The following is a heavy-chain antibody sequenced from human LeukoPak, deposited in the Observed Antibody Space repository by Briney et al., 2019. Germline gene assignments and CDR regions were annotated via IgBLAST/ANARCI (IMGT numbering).Heavy chain of an antibody. CDR1: GGSISTYY. D-gene: IGHD1-26*01. Sequence: SETLSLTCTVSGGSISTYYWSWIRQPPGKGLEWIGYVYYSGSTNYNPSLESRVTISVDTSKNQFSLKLSSVTAADTAVYYCAREGSYYDYWGQGTLVTVSS. V-gene: IGHV4-59*12. CDR3: AREGSYYDY. J-gene: IGHJ4*02. CDR2: VYYSGST.